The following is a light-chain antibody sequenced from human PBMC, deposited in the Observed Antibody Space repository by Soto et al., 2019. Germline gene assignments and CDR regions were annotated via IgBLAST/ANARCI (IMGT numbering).Light chain of an antibody. Sequence: DIQMTQSPLSLSASVGDRVSITCRASQSISTFLNWYQQTPGRAPKLLIYAASTLQSGVPSRFSGSGFATDFTLTISSLQPEDFATYYCQQSFFTLYTFGQGTKVDIK. CDR2: AAS. J-gene: IGKJ2*01. CDR3: QQSFFTLYT. CDR1: QSISTF. V-gene: IGKV1-39*01.